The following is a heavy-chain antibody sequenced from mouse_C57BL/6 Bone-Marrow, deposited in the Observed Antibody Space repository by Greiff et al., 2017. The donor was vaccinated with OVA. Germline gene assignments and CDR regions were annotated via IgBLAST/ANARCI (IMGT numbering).Heavy chain of an antibody. CDR2: IYPGSGNT. J-gene: IGHJ2*01. CDR3: ARYQRGDY. Sequence: QVQLKESGPELVQPGASVKISCKASGYSFTSYYIHWVKQRPGQGLEWIGWIYPGSGNTKYNEKFKGKATLTADTSSSTAYMQLSSLTSEDSAVYYCARYQRGDYWGQGTTLTVSS. V-gene: IGHV1-66*01. CDR1: GYSFTSYY.